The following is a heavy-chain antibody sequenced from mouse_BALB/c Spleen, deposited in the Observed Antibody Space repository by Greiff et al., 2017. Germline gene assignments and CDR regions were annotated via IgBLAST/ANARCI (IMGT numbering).Heavy chain of an antibody. Sequence: VQRVESGPGLVAPSQSLSITCTVSGFSLTSYGVHWVRQPPGKGLEWLGVIWAGGSTNYNSALMSRLSNSKDNSKSQVFLKMNSLQTDDTAMYYCAREGGLTGENAMDYWGQGTSVTVSA. CDR3: AREGGLTGENAMDY. CDR1: GFSLTSYG. D-gene: IGHD4-1*01. V-gene: IGHV2-9*02. J-gene: IGHJ4*01. CDR2: IWAGGST.